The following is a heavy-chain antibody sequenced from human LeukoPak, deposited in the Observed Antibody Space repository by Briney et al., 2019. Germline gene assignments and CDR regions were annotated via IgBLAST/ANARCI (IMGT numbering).Heavy chain of an antibody. D-gene: IGHD3-10*01. J-gene: IGHJ6*02. CDR2: IGTAGDT. V-gene: IGHV3-13*01. CDR1: GFTFSSYD. Sequence: GGSLRLSCAASGFTFSSYDMHWVRQATGKGLEWVSAIGTAGDTYYPGSVKGRFTISRESAKNSLYLQMNSLRAGDTAVYYCARGDLTWGVRDYGMDVWGQGTTVTVSS. CDR3: ARGDLTWGVRDYGMDV.